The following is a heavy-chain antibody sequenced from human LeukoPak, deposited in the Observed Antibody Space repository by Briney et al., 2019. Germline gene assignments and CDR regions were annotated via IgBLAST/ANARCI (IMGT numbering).Heavy chain of an antibody. CDR1: GFTFSSYA. V-gene: IGHV3-23*01. CDR3: AELGITMIGGV. J-gene: IGHJ6*04. D-gene: IGHD3-10*02. CDR2: VSGSAGST. Sequence: GGSLRLSCAASGFTFSSYAMSWVRQAPGKGLEGVSAVSGSAGSTYYADSVKGRFTISRDNSKNTLYLQMNSLRAEDTAVYYCAELGITMIGGVWGKGTTVTISS.